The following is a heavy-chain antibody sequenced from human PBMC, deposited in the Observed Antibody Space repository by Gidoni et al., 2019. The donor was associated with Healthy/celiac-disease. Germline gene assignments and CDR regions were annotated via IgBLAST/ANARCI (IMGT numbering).Heavy chain of an antibody. D-gene: IGHD3-9*01. J-gene: IGHJ4*02. CDR2: ISGSGGST. CDR3: AKPYYDILTGLVDY. Sequence: EVQLLESGGVLVQPGGSLRLSCAASGFTFSSYAMSWVRQAPGKGLEWVSAISGSGGSTYYADSVKGRFTISRDNSKNTLYLQMNSLRAEDTAVYYCAKPYYDILTGLVDYWGQGTLVTVSS. CDR1: GFTFSSYA. V-gene: IGHV3-23*01.